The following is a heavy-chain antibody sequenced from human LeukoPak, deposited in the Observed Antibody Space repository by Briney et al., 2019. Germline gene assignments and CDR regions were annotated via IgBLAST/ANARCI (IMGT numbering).Heavy chain of an antibody. CDR1: GGSISSYY. D-gene: IGHD6-19*01. CDR2: IYYSGST. CDR3: ARDPAVAGSNWFGP. J-gene: IGHJ5*02. Sequence: PSETLSLTCTVSGGSISSYYWSWIRQPPGKGLEWIGYIYYSGSTNYNPSLKSRVTISVDTSKNQFSLKLSSVTAADTAVYYCARDPAVAGSNWFGPWGQGTLVTVSS. V-gene: IGHV4-59*01.